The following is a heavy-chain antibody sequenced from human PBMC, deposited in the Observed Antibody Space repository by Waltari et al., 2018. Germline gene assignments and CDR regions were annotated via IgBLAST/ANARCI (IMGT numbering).Heavy chain of an antibody. CDR1: GFTFSSYW. Sequence: VQLVESGGGLVQPGGSLRLSCAASGFTFSSYWMHWVRQAPGKGVEWIGRIYYSGITYYNPSLKSRGTISVDTSKNQFSLKLSSVTAADTAVYYCAGAGGYDSSAFDIWGQGTMVTVSS. CDR2: IYYSGIT. CDR3: AGAGGYDSSAFDI. V-gene: IGHV4-59*05. J-gene: IGHJ3*02. D-gene: IGHD5-12*01.